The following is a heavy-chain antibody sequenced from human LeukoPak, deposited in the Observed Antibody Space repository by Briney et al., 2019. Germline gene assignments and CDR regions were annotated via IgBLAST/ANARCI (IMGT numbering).Heavy chain of an antibody. CDR3: AKGRLALDAFDI. V-gene: IGHV3-74*01. Sequence: GGSLRLSCAASGFTFSSYWMHWVRQAPGKGLVWVSRINSDGSSTSYADSVKGRFTISRDNAKNTLYLQMNSLRAEDTAVYYCAKGRLALDAFDIWGQGTMVTVSS. CDR1: GFTFSSYW. CDR2: INSDGSST. J-gene: IGHJ3*02. D-gene: IGHD5-12*01.